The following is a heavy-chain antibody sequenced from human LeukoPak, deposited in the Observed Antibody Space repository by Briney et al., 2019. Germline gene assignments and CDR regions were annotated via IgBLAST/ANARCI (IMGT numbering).Heavy chain of an antibody. CDR2: ISSNGDNT. J-gene: IGHJ4*02. CDR1: GFTFSTYV. CDR3: VRRTGY. V-gene: IGHV3-64D*06. Sequence: GGSLRLSCSVSGFTFSTYVMHWVRQAPGKGLEYVSAISSNGDNTYYADSVKGTFTTSRDNSKNTLYLQMSSLRADDTAVYYCVRRTGYWGQGTLVTVSS.